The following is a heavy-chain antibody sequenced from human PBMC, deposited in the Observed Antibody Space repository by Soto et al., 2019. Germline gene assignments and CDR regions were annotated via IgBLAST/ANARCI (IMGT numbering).Heavy chain of an antibody. CDR3: ARVPDY. D-gene: IGHD2-2*01. CDR1: GGSISSGGYS. CDR2: MYHSGST. J-gene: IGHJ4*02. Sequence: SETLSLTCAVSGGSISSGGYSLRWIRQPPGKGLEWIGYMYHSGSTYYNPSLKSRVTISIDRSKNQFSLKLSSVTAADTAVYYCARVPDYWGQGILVTVSS. V-gene: IGHV4-30-2*01.